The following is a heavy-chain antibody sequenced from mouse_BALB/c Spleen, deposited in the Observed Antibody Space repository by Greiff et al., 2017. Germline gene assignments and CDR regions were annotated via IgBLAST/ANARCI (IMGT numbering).Heavy chain of an antibody. Sequence: VQLQQSAAELARPGASVKMSCKASGYTFTSYTMHWVKQRPGQGLEWIGYINPSSGYTEYNQKFKDKTTLTADKSSSTAYMQLSSLTSEDSAVYYCARYDYGNFDYWGQGTTLTVSS. CDR1: GYTFTSYT. J-gene: IGHJ2*01. CDR2: INPSSGYT. D-gene: IGHD2-4*01. CDR3: ARYDYGNFDY. V-gene: IGHV1-4*02.